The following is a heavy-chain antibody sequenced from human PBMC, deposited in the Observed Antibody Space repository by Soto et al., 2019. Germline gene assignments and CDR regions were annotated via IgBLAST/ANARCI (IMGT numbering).Heavy chain of an antibody. CDR1: GYTLTSYG. Sequence: ASVKVSCKASGYTLTSYGISWVRQAPGQGLEWMGWISAYNGNTNYAQKLQGRVTMTTDTSTSTAYMELRSLRSDDTAVYYCATSDVDIVAQDAFDIWGQGTMVTVSS. J-gene: IGHJ3*02. CDR3: ATSDVDIVAQDAFDI. CDR2: ISAYNGNT. D-gene: IGHD5-12*01. V-gene: IGHV1-18*01.